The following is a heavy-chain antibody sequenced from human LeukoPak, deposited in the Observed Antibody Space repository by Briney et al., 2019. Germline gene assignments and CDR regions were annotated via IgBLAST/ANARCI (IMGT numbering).Heavy chain of an antibody. CDR3: VRESRTDYYGDY. Sequence: PGGSLRLSCAASGFTFSSYWMHWVRQVPGKGLVWVSRIKSDGSSTSYADSVKGRFTMSRDNAKNTLYLRMNSLRAEDTAVYYCVRESRTDYYGDYWGQGTLVTVSS. CDR1: GFTFSSYW. J-gene: IGHJ4*02. V-gene: IGHV3-74*01. D-gene: IGHD3-10*01. CDR2: IKSDGSST.